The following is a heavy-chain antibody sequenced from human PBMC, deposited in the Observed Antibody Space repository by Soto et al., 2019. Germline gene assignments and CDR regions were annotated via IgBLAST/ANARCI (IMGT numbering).Heavy chain of an antibody. CDR1: GGSINSGGYS. Sequence: SETLSLTCTVSGGSINSGGYSWTWIRQPPGKGLEWIGFTYHTGTTYYNPSLKSRVTISVDRSKNQFSLKLNSVTAADTAVYYCARGENYYDSSVSPWFDPWGQGALVP. D-gene: IGHD3-22*01. V-gene: IGHV4-30-2*01. CDR3: ARGENYYDSSVSPWFDP. CDR2: TYHTGTT. J-gene: IGHJ5*02.